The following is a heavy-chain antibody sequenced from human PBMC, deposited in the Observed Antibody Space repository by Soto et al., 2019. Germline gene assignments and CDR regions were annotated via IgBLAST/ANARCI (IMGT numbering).Heavy chain of an antibody. J-gene: IGHJ6*03. CDR1: GFTFSSYA. V-gene: IGHV3-23*01. CDR3: ANPQRGYYYYYMDV. CDR2: ISGSGGST. Sequence: EVQLLESGGGLVQPGGSLRLSCAASGFTFSSYAMSWVRQAPGKGLEWVSAISGSGGSTYYADSVKGRFTISRDNSKNTLYLQMNSLRAEDTAVYYCANPQRGYYYYYMDVWGKGTTVTVSS.